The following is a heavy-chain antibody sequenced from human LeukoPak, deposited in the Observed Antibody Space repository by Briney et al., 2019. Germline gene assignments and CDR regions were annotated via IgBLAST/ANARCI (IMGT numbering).Heavy chain of an antibody. CDR2: IYYSGST. CDR3: ARFMVYYYYMDV. V-gene: IGHV4-59*01. Sequence: PSETLSLTCTVSGGSISSYYWSWIRQPPGKGMEWIGYIYYSGSTNYNPSLKSRVTISVDTSKNQFSLKLSSVTAADTPVYYCARFMVYYYYMDVWGKGTTVTVSS. J-gene: IGHJ6*03. D-gene: IGHD3-10*01. CDR1: GGSISSYY.